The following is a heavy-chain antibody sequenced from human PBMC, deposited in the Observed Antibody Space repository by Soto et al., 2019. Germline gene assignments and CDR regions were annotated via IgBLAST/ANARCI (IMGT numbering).Heavy chain of an antibody. CDR2: ISYDGSNK. D-gene: IGHD6-13*01. Sequence: PGGSLRLSCAASGFTFSSYGMHWVRQAPGKGLEWVAVISYDGSNKYYADSVKGRFTISRDNSKNTLYLQMNSLRAEDTAVYYCAKGHSSSHYYYGMDVWGQGTTVTVSS. V-gene: IGHV3-30*18. J-gene: IGHJ6*02. CDR3: AKGHSSSHYYYGMDV. CDR1: GFTFSSYG.